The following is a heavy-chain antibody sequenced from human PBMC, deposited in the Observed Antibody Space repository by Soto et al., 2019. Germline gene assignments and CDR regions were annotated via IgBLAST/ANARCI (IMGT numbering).Heavy chain of an antibody. CDR3: ARLIAAAGGNRAY. J-gene: IGHJ4*02. D-gene: IGHD6-13*01. CDR1: GGSISTSSYY. CDR2: IYYSGST. V-gene: IGHV4-39*01. Sequence: QLQLQESGPGLVKPSETLSLTCTVSGGSISTSSYYWGWIRQPPGKGLEWIGSIYYSGSTYYIPSLKSRVTISADTSKNQFSLKLSSVTAADTAVYYCARLIAAAGGNRAYWGQGTLVTVSS.